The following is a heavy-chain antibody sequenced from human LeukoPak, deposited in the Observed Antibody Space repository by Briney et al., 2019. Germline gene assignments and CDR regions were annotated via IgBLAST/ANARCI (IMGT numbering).Heavy chain of an antibody. CDR2: VYYTGSA. J-gene: IGHJ4*02. V-gene: IGHV4-39*01. CDR1: GGSFSSSDYY. D-gene: IGHD6-13*01. CDR3: ARHPGIAAAGAGFDY. Sequence: SQTLSLTCTISGGSFSSSDYYWGWIRQPPGKGLEWIGSVYYTGSAYYSPFLKSRVTISVDSSKNQFSLKLSSVTAADTTLYYCARHPGIAAAGAGFDYWGQGILVTVSS.